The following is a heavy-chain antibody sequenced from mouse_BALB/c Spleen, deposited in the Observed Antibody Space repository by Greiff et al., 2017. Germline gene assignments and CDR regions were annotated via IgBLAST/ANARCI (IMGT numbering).Heavy chain of an antibody. V-gene: IGHV1-80*01. Sequence: QVQLQQSGAELVRPGSSVKISCKASGYAFSSYWMNWVKQRPGQGLEWIGQIYPGDGDTNYNGKFKGKATLTADKSSSTAYMQLSSLTSEDSAVYFCARGGYDVAWFAYWGQGTLVTVSA. CDR1: GYAFSSYW. CDR2: IYPGDGDT. CDR3: ARGGYDVAWFAY. J-gene: IGHJ3*01. D-gene: IGHD2-2*01.